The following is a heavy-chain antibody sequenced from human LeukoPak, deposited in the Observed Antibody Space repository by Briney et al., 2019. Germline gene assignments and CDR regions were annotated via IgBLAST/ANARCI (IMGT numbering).Heavy chain of an antibody. V-gene: IGHV4-59*02. CDR3: ARIDDCGDSGYFDF. Sequence: PSETLSLTCTVSGASVTGYYWSWVRQAPGKGLEYIGYIYYSARTDYNPSLKSRATISLDTSKNQFSLSLTSVTAADTAVYFCARIDDCGDSGYFDFWGQGTLVTVSS. CDR2: IYYSART. J-gene: IGHJ4*02. D-gene: IGHD4-17*01. CDR1: GASVTGYY.